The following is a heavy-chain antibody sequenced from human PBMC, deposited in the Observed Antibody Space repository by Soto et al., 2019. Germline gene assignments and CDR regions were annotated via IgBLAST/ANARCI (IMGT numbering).Heavy chain of an antibody. Sequence: EVQLLESGGGLVQPGGSLSLSCAASAFTFNNYAMSWVRQAPGKGLEWVSGIGGSGRTTYYADSVKGRFTISRDNSTHALFLPMHSLRAEDTAVYYCAKSRYSDRSGDFYAYWGQGTLVTVSS. J-gene: IGHJ4*02. CDR1: AFTFNNYA. D-gene: IGHD3-22*01. V-gene: IGHV3-23*01. CDR2: IGGSGRTT. CDR3: AKSRYSDRSGDFYAY.